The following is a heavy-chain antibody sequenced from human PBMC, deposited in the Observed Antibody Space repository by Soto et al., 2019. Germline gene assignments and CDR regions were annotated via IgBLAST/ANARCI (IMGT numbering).Heavy chain of an antibody. CDR3: TRQGLGYCSGGSCHY. Sequence: GGSLRLSCAASGFTFSGSAMHWVRQASGKGLEWVGRIRSKANSYGTAYAASVKGRFTISRDDSKNTAYLQMNSLKTEDTAVYYCTRQGLGYCSGGSCHYWGQGTLVTVSS. CDR1: GFTFSGSA. J-gene: IGHJ4*02. D-gene: IGHD2-15*01. V-gene: IGHV3-73*01. CDR2: IRSKANSYGT.